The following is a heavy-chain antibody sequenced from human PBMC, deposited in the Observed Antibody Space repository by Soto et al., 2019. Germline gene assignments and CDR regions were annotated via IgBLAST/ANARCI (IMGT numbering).Heavy chain of an antibody. CDR3: ARGRYGDY. Sequence: QVHLVQSGAEVKKPGASVTVSCKGSGYAFTTYGITWVRQAPGQGLEWMGWISAHNGNTNYAQKLLGRVTVTRETSTSTAYMELRCLRSEDTAVYYCARGRYGDYWGQGAVVTVSS. V-gene: IGHV1-18*01. J-gene: IGHJ4*02. D-gene: IGHD1-1*01. CDR2: ISAHNGNT. CDR1: GYAFTTYG.